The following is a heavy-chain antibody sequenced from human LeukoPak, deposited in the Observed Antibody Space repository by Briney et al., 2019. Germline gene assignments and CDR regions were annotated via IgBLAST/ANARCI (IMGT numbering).Heavy chain of an antibody. J-gene: IGHJ4*02. CDR3: AKDRPSQHGAGIYGDN. Sequence: GGSLSLSCAASGFTFANYALSWVRQAPGKGLEWVSAISGSGTGTYYADSVKGRFTISRDNAKNMVHLQMSRLRAEDTAVYYCAKDRPSQHGAGIYGDNWGQGTLVSVSS. CDR2: ISGSGTGT. CDR1: GFTFANYA. D-gene: IGHD3-10*01. V-gene: IGHV3-23*01.